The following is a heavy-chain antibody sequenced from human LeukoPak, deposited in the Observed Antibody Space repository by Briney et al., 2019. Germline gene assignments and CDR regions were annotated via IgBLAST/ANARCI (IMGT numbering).Heavy chain of an antibody. CDR2: ISHDGSGE. CDR3: ASRFEWLSSFDY. Sequence: AGGSLRLSCAASGFTFSNYAMHWVRQAPGKGLEWVALISHDGSGEYYGDSMKGRFTISRDNSRNTFYLQMNSLRAEDTAVYYCASRFEWLSSFDYWGQGTLVTVSS. V-gene: IGHV3-30*03. D-gene: IGHD3-3*01. J-gene: IGHJ4*02. CDR1: GFTFSNYA.